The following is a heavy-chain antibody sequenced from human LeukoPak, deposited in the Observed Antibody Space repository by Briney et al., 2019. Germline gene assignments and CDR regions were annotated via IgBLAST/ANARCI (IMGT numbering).Heavy chain of an antibody. V-gene: IGHV1-46*01. CDR1: GYTFTNYY. J-gene: IGHJ5*02. Sequence: GASVKVSCKAFGYTFTNYYMHWVRQAPGEGLEWMGIINPTGGSTSYAQKFQGRVTMTRDTSTSTVYMELSSLRSEDTAVYYCARDSGTTGEVKFDPWGQGTLVTVSS. CDR2: INPTGGST. D-gene: IGHD3-10*01. CDR3: ARDSGTTGEVKFDP.